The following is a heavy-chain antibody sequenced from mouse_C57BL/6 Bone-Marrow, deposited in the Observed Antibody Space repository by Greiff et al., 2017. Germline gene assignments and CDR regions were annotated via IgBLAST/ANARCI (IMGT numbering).Heavy chain of an antibody. J-gene: IGHJ4*01. Sequence: EVKVVESGGDLVKPGGSLKLSCAASGFTFSSYGMSWVRQTPDKRLEWVATISSGGSYTYYPDSVKGRFTISRDNAKSTLCLQMSDLKSEDTAMYYGARPNPLFYAMDYWGQGTSVTVSS. CDR2: ISSGGSYT. CDR3: ARPNPLFYAMDY. D-gene: IGHD4-1*01. V-gene: IGHV5-6*01. CDR1: GFTFSSYG.